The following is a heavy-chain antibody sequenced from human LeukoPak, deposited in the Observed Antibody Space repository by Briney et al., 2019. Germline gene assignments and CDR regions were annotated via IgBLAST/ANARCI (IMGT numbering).Heavy chain of an antibody. CDR2: MNPNSGNT. V-gene: IGHV1-8*01. CDR3: ARGLRLDTVRWFDP. CDR1: GYTFTSYD. J-gene: IGHJ5*02. D-gene: IGHD4-17*01. Sequence: ASVKVSCKASGYTFTSYDINWVRQATGQGLEWMGWMNPNSGNTGYAQKFQGRVTMTRNSSISTAYMELSSLRSEDTAVYYCARGLRLDTVRWFDPWGQGTLVTVSS.